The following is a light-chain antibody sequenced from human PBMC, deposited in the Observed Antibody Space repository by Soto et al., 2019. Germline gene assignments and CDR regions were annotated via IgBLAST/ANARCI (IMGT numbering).Light chain of an antibody. CDR1: QSIGSN. Sequence: EIIVTQSPATLSVSPGERATLSCRASQSIGSNLAWYQHKPGQAPRLLIYGASTRATDIPARFSGSGSGTDFTLTNSSVQYEDFAVYYCQQYNNWSPPITFGQGTRLEIK. CDR2: GAS. V-gene: IGKV3-15*01. CDR3: QQYNNWSPPIT. J-gene: IGKJ5*01.